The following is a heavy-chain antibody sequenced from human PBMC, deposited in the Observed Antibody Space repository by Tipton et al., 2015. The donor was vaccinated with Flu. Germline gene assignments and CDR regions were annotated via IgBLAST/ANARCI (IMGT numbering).Heavy chain of an antibody. CDR2: ISGSGDRT. CDR3: AKDLHGDYADYFDS. D-gene: IGHD4-17*01. CDR1: GFTFSSYA. V-gene: IGHV3-23*01. J-gene: IGHJ4*02. Sequence: CAASGFTFSSYAMSWVRQAPGKGLEWVSGISGSGDRTHYVDSVKGRFTISRDNSKNTLFLQMNSLRAEDTAVYYCAKDLHGDYADYFDSWGQGTLVTVSS.